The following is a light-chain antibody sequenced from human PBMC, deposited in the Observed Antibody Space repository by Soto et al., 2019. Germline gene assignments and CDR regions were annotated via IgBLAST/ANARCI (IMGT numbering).Light chain of an antibody. Sequence: DIVMTQSPDSLAVSLGERATINCKSSQRVLYSSNNKNYLAWYQQKPGQPPTLLIYWASTRESGVPDRFSGSGCGTDFALTVSSLQAEDVAVYYCQQYYSTPLTFGGGTKVEIK. V-gene: IGKV4-1*01. CDR3: QQYYSTPLT. CDR1: QRVLYSSNNKNY. CDR2: WAS. J-gene: IGKJ4*01.